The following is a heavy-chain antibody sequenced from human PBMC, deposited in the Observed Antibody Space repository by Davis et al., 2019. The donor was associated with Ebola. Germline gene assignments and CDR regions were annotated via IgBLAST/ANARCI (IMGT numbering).Heavy chain of an antibody. D-gene: IGHD4-17*01. V-gene: IGHV3-30-3*01. CDR2: ISYDGSNK. Sequence: GGSLRLSCAASGFTFSSYAMHWVRQAPGQGLEWVAVISYDGSNKYYADSVKGRFTISRDNSKNTLYLQMNSLRAEDTAVYYCARHDYGDSHFDYWGQGTLVTVSS. CDR1: GFTFSSYA. J-gene: IGHJ4*02. CDR3: ARHDYGDSHFDY.